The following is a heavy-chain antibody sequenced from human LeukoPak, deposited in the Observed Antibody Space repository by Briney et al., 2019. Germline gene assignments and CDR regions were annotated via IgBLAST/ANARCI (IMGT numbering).Heavy chain of an antibody. D-gene: IGHD2-15*01. CDR1: GFSFSGYA. J-gene: IGHJ5*02. Sequence: PGGSLRLSCAASGFSFSGYAMAWVRQAPGKGLEWVSTIVGSGSSTYYADSMKGRFTISRDNSKNTLYLQMNSLRAEDTAVYYCAKDGALGYCSGGSCYSPAYNWFDPWGQGTLVTVSS. V-gene: IGHV3-23*01. CDR2: IVGSGSST. CDR3: AKDGALGYCSGGSCYSPAYNWFDP.